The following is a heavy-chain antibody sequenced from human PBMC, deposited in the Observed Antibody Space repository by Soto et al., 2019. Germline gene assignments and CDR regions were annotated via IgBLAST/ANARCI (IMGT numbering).Heavy chain of an antibody. Sequence: GSLRLSCPVSAFTFSSYWMNWVRQSPGKGLLWVSRINVDGSGAIYADSVKGRFTISRDNAKNTLFLQMNSLRAEDTAVYYCAKVEVVVAASSIKFDYWGQGTLVTVSS. CDR2: INVDGSGA. CDR1: AFTFSSYW. J-gene: IGHJ4*02. D-gene: IGHD2-15*01. CDR3: AKVEVVVAASSIKFDY. V-gene: IGHV3-74*01.